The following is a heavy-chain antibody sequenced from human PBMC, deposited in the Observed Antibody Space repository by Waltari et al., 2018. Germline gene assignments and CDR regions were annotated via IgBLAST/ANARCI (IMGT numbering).Heavy chain of an antibody. CDR1: GGSISSGSYY. V-gene: IGHV4-61*02. D-gene: IGHD3-10*01. Sequence: QVQLQESGPGLVKPSQTLSLTCTVSGGSISSGSYYWSWIRQPAGKGLEWIGRIYTSGSTNYNPSLKSRVTISVDTSKNQFSLKLSSVTAADTAVYYCARNYGSGSYLANWFDPWGQGTLVTVSS. CDR2: IYTSGST. J-gene: IGHJ5*02. CDR3: ARNYGSGSYLANWFDP.